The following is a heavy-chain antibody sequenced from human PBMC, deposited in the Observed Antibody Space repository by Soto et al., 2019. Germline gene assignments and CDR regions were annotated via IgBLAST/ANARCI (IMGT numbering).Heavy chain of an antibody. CDR2: ISGSGGTT. J-gene: IGHJ3*02. D-gene: IGHD1-1*01. V-gene: IGHV3-23*01. CDR3: AKDREGFVANSNDAFDI. Sequence: EVQLLESGGGLVQPGGSLRLSCAASGVTFSNYAMTWVRQAPGKGLEWVSAISGSGGTTYYAVSVKGRFTISRDNSKTPLDLRVNRLRAEDPGVYYCAKDREGFVANSNDAFDIWGQGTMVTVSS. CDR1: GVTFSNYA.